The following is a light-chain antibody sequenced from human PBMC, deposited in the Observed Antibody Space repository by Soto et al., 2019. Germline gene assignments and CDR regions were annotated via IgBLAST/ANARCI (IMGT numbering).Light chain of an antibody. V-gene: IGKV1-5*01. CDR3: PQYGSSPRT. J-gene: IGKJ1*01. CDR1: QNVTTS. CDR2: DVS. Sequence: TQSPVTLSSSERDSVTITCRARQNVTTSMPWYQHKPGRAPRLLMCDVSHLESGVPSRFSGSGSGTDFTLTISCLQAEDVAVYCCPQYGSSPRTSGQGTKVDI.